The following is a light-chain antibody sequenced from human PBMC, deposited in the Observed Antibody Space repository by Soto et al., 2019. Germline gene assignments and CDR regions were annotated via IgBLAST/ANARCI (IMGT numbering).Light chain of an antibody. J-gene: IGLJ2*01. Sequence: QSVLTQPPSASGTPGQRVTISCSGSSSKIGSKTVNWYQQLPGTAHKLLIYSNNQRPSGVPDRFSGSKSGTSASLAISGLQSEEEAEYYCAAWDDSLNGVVFGGGTKLTVL. V-gene: IGLV1-44*01. CDR3: AAWDDSLNGVV. CDR2: SNN. CDR1: SSKIGSKT.